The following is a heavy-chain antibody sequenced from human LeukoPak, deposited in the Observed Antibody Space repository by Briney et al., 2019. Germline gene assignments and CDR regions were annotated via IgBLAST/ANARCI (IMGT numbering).Heavy chain of an antibody. CDR2: FYPGDSDT. D-gene: IGHD6-13*01. Sequence: GEFLKISCKGSGYSFTSYWIGWVRQMPGKGLEWMGIFYPGDSDTRYSPSFQGQVTISADKSISTAYLQWSSLKASDTAMYYCARHGDSSSWSYYFDYWGQGTLVTVSS. J-gene: IGHJ4*02. CDR1: GYSFTSYW. CDR3: ARHGDSSSWSYYFDY. V-gene: IGHV5-51*01.